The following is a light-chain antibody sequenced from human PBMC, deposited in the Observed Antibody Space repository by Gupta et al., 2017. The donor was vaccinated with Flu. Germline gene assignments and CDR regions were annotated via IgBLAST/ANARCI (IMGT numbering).Light chain of an antibody. CDR1: QSVSSTH. CDR3: QQYGGSPGT. V-gene: IGKV3-20*01. J-gene: IGKJ2*01. Sequence: EIVLTQSPGTLSLSPGERATLTCRASQSVSSTHLAWYQQKPGQAPRLLIYGASSRATGIPDRFSGSGSGTDFILTISRLEPEDFAVYYCQQYGGSPGTFGQGTXLDI. CDR2: GAS.